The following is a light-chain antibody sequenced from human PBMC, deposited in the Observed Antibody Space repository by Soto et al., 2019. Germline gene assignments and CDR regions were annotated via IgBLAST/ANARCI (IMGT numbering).Light chain of an antibody. CDR2: DDS. Sequence: SYELTQPHSASVAPGQTARMTCGGNNIETKSVHWYQLKPGQAPVLVVYDDSDRPSGIPEAFSGSNSGNTATLTISRVEAGDEADYYCHVLDISGDQYVFGTGTKVTVL. CDR3: HVLDISGDQYV. J-gene: IGLJ1*01. V-gene: IGLV3-21*02. CDR1: NIETKS.